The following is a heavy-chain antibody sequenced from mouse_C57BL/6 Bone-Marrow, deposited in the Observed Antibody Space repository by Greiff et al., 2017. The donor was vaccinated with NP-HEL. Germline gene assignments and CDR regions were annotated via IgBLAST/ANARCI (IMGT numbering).Heavy chain of an antibody. Sequence: VQLQESGAELVRPGASVKLSCKASGYTFTDYYINWVKQRPGQGLEWIARIYPGSGNTYYNEKFKGKATLTAEKSSSTAYMQLSSLTSEDSAVYFCARGDLLLRYWGQGTTLTVSS. CDR3: ARGDLLLRY. D-gene: IGHD1-1*01. V-gene: IGHV1-76*01. J-gene: IGHJ2*01. CDR1: GYTFTDYY. CDR2: IYPGSGNT.